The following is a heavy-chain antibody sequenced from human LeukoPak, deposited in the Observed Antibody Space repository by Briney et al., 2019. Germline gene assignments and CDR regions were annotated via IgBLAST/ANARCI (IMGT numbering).Heavy chain of an antibody. J-gene: IGHJ4*02. CDR2: IFYTGTT. V-gene: IGHV4-59*08. D-gene: IGHD2-21*02. CDR3: ARHDVVPVIRRGFDF. Sequence: PSETLSLTCTVSGGSVSGYYWSWIRQPPGKGLEDIGYIFYTGTTLYSPSLKTRVTMSVDTSENQFSLKLSSVTAADTAVYYCARHDVVPVIRRGFDFWGQGTLVTVSS. CDR1: GGSVSGYY.